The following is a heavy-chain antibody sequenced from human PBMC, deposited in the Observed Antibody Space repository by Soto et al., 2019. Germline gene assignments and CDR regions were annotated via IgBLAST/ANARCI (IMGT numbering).Heavy chain of an antibody. Sequence: GSLRLSCAASGFTFSSYAMSWVRQAPGKGLEWVSAISGSGGSTYYADSVKGRFTISRDNSKNTLYLQMNSRRAEDTAVYYCAKVLTYYYGSGSYYTKPLDYFDYWGQGTLVTVSS. CDR3: AKVLTYYYGSGSYYTKPLDYFDY. J-gene: IGHJ4*02. V-gene: IGHV3-23*01. CDR1: GFTFSSYA. CDR2: ISGSGGST. D-gene: IGHD3-10*01.